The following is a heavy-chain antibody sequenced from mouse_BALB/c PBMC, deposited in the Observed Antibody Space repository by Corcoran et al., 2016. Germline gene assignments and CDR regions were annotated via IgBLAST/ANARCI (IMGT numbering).Heavy chain of an antibody. CDR1: GYTFTSYW. D-gene: IGHD1-1*01. J-gene: IGHJ2*01. CDR2: INPSTGYT. Sequence: QVQLQQSGAELTKPGASVKMSCKASGYTFTSYWMHWVKQRPGQGLEWIGYINPSTGYTEYNQKFKDKATLTADKSSSTAYMQLSSLTSEDSAVYYCARRDTTVVFDYWGQGTTLTVSS. CDR3: ARRDTTVVFDY. V-gene: IGHV1-7*01.